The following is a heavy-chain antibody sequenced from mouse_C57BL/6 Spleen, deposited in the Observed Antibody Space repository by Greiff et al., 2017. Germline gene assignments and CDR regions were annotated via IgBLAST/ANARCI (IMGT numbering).Heavy chain of an antibody. CDR2: IHPNSGST. J-gene: IGHJ4*01. Sequence: QVQLQQPGAELVKPGASVTLSCKASGYTFTSYWMHWVKQRPGQGLEWIGMIHPNSGSTNYNEKFKSKATLNVDKSSSTAYMQLSSLTSEDSAVYYCARFGYAYAMDYWGQGTSVTVSS. CDR1: GYTFTSYW. D-gene: IGHD2-14*01. V-gene: IGHV1-64*01. CDR3: ARFGYAYAMDY.